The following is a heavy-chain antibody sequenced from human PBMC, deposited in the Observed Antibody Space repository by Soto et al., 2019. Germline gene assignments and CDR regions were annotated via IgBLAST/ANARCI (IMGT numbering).Heavy chain of an antibody. Sequence: QVQLQESGPGLVKPSGTLSLTCAVSSGSISSSNWWSWVRQPPGKGLEWIGEIYHSGSTNYNPSLKRRVTIAVDKSKNQFSLKLSSVTAADTAVYYCASVATVNARREENFEYCGKGTLVTVSS. CDR3: ASVATVNARREENFEY. CDR1: SGSISSSNW. V-gene: IGHV4-4*02. J-gene: IGHJ4*02. D-gene: IGHD4-17*01. CDR2: IYHSGST.